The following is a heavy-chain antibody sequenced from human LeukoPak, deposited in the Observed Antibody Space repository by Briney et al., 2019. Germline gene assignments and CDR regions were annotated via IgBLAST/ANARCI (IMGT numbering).Heavy chain of an antibody. Sequence: PGGSLRLSCAASGFTFSDYYMSWIRQAPGKGLEWVSYISSSGSTIYYADSVKGRFTISRDNAKNSLYLQMNSLRAEDTAVYYCARELTIFGVAKPDAFDIWGQGTMVTVSS. CDR2: ISSSGSTI. D-gene: IGHD3-3*01. V-gene: IGHV3-11*04. CDR1: GFTFSDYY. J-gene: IGHJ3*02. CDR3: ARELTIFGVAKPDAFDI.